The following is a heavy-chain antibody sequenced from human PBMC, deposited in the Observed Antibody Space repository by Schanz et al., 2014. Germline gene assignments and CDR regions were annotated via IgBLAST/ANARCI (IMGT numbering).Heavy chain of an antibody. CDR3: AREDRYYHGLDV. CDR2: IYYSGST. Sequence: QVQLQESGPGLVKPSQTLSLTCAVSGGSISSGGYSWNWIRQPPGRGLEWIGCIYYSGSTYYNPSLKTRVPISIDRSKDQFSLGLNSVTAADPAVYYCAREDRYYHGLDVWGQGTMVTVSS. CDR1: GGSISSGGYS. V-gene: IGHV4-30-2*01. J-gene: IGHJ6*02.